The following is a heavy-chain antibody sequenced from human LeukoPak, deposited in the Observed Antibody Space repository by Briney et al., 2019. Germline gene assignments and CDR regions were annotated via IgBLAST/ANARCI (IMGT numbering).Heavy chain of an antibody. Sequence: PSETLSLTCTVSGGSISSSSYYWGWIRQPPGKGLEWIGSIYYSGSTYYNPSLKSRVTISVDTSKNQFSLKLSSVTAADTAVYYCASSQDGGDAFDIWGQGTMVTVSS. V-gene: IGHV4-39*01. CDR3: ASSQDGGDAFDI. CDR2: IYYSGST. CDR1: GGSISSSSYY. D-gene: IGHD2-15*01. J-gene: IGHJ3*02.